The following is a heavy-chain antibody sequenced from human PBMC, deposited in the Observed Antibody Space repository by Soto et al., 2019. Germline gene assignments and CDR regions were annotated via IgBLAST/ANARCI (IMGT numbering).Heavy chain of an antibody. Sequence: PGGSLRLSCAASGFSFSSFGMHWVRQAPGKGLEWVAGLSFDGITKHYADSVKGRFTISRDNSKNTLYLQMNSLRAEDTAVYYCAKDQDPLREGGMDVWGQGTTVTVSS. CDR3: AKDQDPLREGGMDV. D-gene: IGHD4-17*01. CDR2: LSFDGITK. J-gene: IGHJ6*02. CDR1: GFSFSSFG. V-gene: IGHV3-30*18.